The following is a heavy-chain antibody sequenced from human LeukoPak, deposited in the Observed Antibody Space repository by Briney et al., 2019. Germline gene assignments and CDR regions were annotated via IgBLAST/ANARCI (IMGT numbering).Heavy chain of an antibody. Sequence: SETLSLTCAVSGGSISSGGYSWSWIRQPPGKGLEWIGYIYHSGSTYYNPSLKSRVTISVDRSKNQLSLKLSSVTAADTAVYYCARGYCSSTSCYLDVWGQGTTVTVSS. D-gene: IGHD2-2*01. V-gene: IGHV4-30-2*01. CDR3: ARGYCSSTSCYLDV. CDR2: IYHSGST. J-gene: IGHJ6*02. CDR1: GGSISSGGYS.